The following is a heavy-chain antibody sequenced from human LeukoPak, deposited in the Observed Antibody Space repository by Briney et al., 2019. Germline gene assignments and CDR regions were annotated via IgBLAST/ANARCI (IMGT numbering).Heavy chain of an antibody. V-gene: IGHV4-59*08. D-gene: IGHD6-13*01. CDR2: IYYSGST. CDR1: GGSISSYY. CDR3: ASHSGYSSSWLDY. Sequence: SETLSLTCTVSGGSISSYYWSWIRQPPGKGLGWIGYIYYSGSTNYNPSLKSRVTISVDTSKNQFSLKLSSVTAADTAVYYCASHSGYSSSWLDYWGQGTLVTVSS. J-gene: IGHJ4*02.